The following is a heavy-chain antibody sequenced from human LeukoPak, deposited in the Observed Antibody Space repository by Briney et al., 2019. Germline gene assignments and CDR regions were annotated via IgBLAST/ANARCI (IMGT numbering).Heavy chain of an antibody. V-gene: IGHV4-4*02. CDR3: ARGQGYSSSWYRGYYYYYYMDV. CDR2: IYHSGST. CDR1: GGSISSSNW. D-gene: IGHD6-13*01. Sequence: SETLSLTCAVSGGSISSSNWWSWVRQPPGKGLEWIGEIYHSGSTNYNPSLKSRVTMSVDKSKNQFSLNLNSVTAADTAVYYCARGQGYSSSWYRGYYYYYYMDVWGKGTTVTISS. J-gene: IGHJ6*03.